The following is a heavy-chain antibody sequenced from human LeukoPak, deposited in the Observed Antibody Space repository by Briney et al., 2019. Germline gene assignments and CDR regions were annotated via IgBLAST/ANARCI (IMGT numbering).Heavy chain of an antibody. CDR2: ISGSGGST. Sequence: PGGSLRLXCAASGFTFSSYSMKWVRQAPGKGLEWVSAISGSGGSTYYADSVKGRFTISRDNSKNTLYLQMNSLRAEDTAVYYCAKDHRPYSNYYYYYMDVWGKGTTVTVSS. V-gene: IGHV3-23*01. CDR1: GFTFSSYS. D-gene: IGHD4-11*01. J-gene: IGHJ6*03. CDR3: AKDHRPYSNYYYYYMDV.